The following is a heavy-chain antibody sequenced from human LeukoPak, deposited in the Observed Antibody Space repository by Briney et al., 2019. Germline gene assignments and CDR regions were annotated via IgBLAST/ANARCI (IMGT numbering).Heavy chain of an antibody. D-gene: IGHD3-10*01. J-gene: IGHJ4*02. CDR1: GFTFSSNY. CDR2: IYSGGST. V-gene: IGHV3-53*04. Sequence: GGSLRLSCAASGFTFSSNYMSWVRQAPGKGLEWVSVIYSGGSTYYADSVKGRFTISRHNSKNTLYLQMNSLRAEDTAVYYCARESNYGSWAFDYWGQGTLVTVSS. CDR3: ARESNYGSWAFDY.